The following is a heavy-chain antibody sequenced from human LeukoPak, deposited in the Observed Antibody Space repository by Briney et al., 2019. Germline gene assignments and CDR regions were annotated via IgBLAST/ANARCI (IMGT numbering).Heavy chain of an antibody. CDR3: ARCTSCSEVGTFDY. CDR2: IYYSGST. Sequence: PSETLSLTCTVSGGSISSYYWSWIRRPPGKGLEWIGYIYYSGSTNYNPSLKSRVTISVDTSKNQFSLKLSSVTAADTAVYCCARCTSCSEVGTFDYWGQGTLVTVSS. J-gene: IGHJ4*02. V-gene: IGHV4-59*01. D-gene: IGHD2-2*01. CDR1: GGSISSYY.